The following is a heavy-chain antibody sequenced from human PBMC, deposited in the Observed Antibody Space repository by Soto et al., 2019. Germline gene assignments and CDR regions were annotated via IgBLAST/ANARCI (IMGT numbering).Heavy chain of an antibody. CDR1: GYSFTSYW. Sequence: GESLKISCKGSGYSFTSYWIGWVRQMPGKGLEWMGIIYPGDSDTRYSPSFQGQVTISADKSISTAYRQWSSLKASDTAMYYCARLGSDHSSSWFYYYYYMDVWGKGTTVTVSS. J-gene: IGHJ6*03. V-gene: IGHV5-51*01. CDR2: IYPGDSDT. D-gene: IGHD6-13*01. CDR3: ARLGSDHSSSWFYYYYYMDV.